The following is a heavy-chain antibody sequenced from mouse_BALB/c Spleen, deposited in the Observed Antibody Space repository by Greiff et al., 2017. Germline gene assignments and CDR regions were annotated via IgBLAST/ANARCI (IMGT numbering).Heavy chain of an antibody. J-gene: IGHJ4*01. V-gene: IGHV5-17*02. Sequence: EVMLVESGGGLVQPGGSRKLSCAASGFTFSSFGMHWVHQAPEKGLEWVAYISSGSSTIYYADTVKGRFTISRDNPKNTLFLQMTSLRSEDTAMYYCARWAMDDWGQGTSVTVSS. CDR1: GFTFSSFG. CDR3: ARWAMDD. CDR2: ISSGSSTI.